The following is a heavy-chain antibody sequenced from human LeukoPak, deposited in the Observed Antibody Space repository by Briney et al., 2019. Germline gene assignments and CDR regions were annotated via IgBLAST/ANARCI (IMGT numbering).Heavy chain of an antibody. Sequence: GSLRLSCAASGFSFSNYWMSWVRQAPGKGLEWVANIKQDGSMKGYVDSVKGRFTISRDNAKNSLYLQMNSLRADDTAVYFCAMIEQVVSNVEGGYWGQGTLVTVSS. D-gene: IGHD6-6*01. J-gene: IGHJ4*02. CDR3: AMIEQVVSNVEGGY. CDR1: GFSFSNYW. V-gene: IGHV3-7*01. CDR2: IKQDGSMK.